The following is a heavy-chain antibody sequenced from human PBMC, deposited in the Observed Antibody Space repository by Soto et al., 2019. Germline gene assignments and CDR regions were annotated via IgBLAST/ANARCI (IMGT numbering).Heavy chain of an antibody. J-gene: IGHJ4*02. CDR3: ARDRGSGAGIDY. CDR1: GFTFSDYY. CDR2: FSSSGSYT. D-gene: IGHD1-26*01. V-gene: IGHV3-11*06. Sequence: GGSLRLSCAASGFTFSDYYMSWIRQAPGKGLEWVSYFSSSGSYTKYTDSVKGRFTISRDNAKSSLSQQMNSLGDEDTAVYYCARDRGSGAGIDYWGQGTLVTVSS.